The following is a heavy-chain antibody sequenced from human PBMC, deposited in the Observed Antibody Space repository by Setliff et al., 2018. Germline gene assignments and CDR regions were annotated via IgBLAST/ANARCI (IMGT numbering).Heavy chain of an antibody. V-gene: IGHV4-59*02. CDR1: GGAVSGDY. CDR3: ARKVEQWLTPHFDY. CDR2: VHFTGST. Sequence: PSETLSLTCSVSGGAVSGDYWTWIRQPPGKGLEWIGYVHFTGSTNYNPSLKSRVTMSVDMSKSQFSLRLSSVTAADTAVYYCARKVEQWLTPHFDYWGQGALVTVSS. J-gene: IGHJ4*02. D-gene: IGHD6-19*01.